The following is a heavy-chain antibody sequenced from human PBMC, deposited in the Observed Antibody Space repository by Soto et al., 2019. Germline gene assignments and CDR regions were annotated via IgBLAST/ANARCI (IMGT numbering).Heavy chain of an antibody. Sequence: GGSLRLSCAASGFTVSSNYMNWVRQAPGKGLEWVSYISGSSQTIFYADSVRGRFTISRDNANNSTYLQMVSLRDEDTAVYYCARTLSWRRGPFDSWGQGTLVTVSS. D-gene: IGHD2-15*01. CDR2: ISGSSQTI. CDR3: ARTLSWRRGPFDS. J-gene: IGHJ4*02. CDR1: GFTVSSNY. V-gene: IGHV3-48*02.